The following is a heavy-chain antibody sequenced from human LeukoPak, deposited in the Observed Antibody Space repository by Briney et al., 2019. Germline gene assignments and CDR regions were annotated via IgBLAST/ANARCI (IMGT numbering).Heavy chain of an antibody. J-gene: IGHJ4*02. CDR1: GFTFGDYA. CDR3: TRDVAYYDFWSGYHDY. CDR2: IRSKAYGGTT. D-gene: IGHD3-3*01. V-gene: IGHV3-49*04. Sequence: GGSLRLSCTASGFTFGDYAMSWVRQAPGKGLEWVGFIRSKAYGGTTEYAASVKGRFTIPRDDSKSIAYLQMNSLKTEDTAVYYCTRDVAYYDFWSGYHDYWGQGTLVTVSS.